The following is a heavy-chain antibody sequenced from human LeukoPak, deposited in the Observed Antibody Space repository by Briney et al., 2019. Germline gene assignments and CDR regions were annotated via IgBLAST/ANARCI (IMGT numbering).Heavy chain of an antibody. Sequence: SETLSLTCIVSGGSITSSSYYWSWIRQPAGKGLEWIGRIYTSGSTNYNPSLKSRVTISVDTSKNQFSLKLSSVTAADTAVYYCAREAANFDYWGQGTLVTVSS. CDR2: IYTSGST. CDR1: GGSITSSSYY. D-gene: IGHD2-15*01. J-gene: IGHJ4*02. CDR3: AREAANFDY. V-gene: IGHV4-61*02.